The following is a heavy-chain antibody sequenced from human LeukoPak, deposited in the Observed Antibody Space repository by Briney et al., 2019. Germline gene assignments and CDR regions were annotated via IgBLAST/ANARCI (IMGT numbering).Heavy chain of an antibody. CDR1: GGSFSGYY. D-gene: IGHD1-26*01. CDR2: INHSGGT. CDR3: ARGGGSYYEDY. Sequence: PSETLSLTCAVYGGSFSGYYWSWIRQPPGKGLEWIGEINHSGGTNYNPSPESRVTISIDTSKNQFSLKLSSVTAADTAVYYCARGGGSYYEDYWGQGSLVTVSS. V-gene: IGHV4-34*01. J-gene: IGHJ4*02.